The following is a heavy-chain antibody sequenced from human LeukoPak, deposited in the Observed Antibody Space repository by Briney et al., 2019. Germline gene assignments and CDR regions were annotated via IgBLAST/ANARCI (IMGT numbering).Heavy chain of an antibody. D-gene: IGHD6-19*01. V-gene: IGHV2-5*02. CDR1: GFSLTTTGVG. J-gene: IGHJ4*02. Sequence: SGPTLVNPTQTLTLTCTFSGFSLTTTGVGVGWIRQPPGKALEWLALTCWDDDKRYSPSLQSRLTITKDTSKNRVVLSMTNMDPVDTATYYCAHRHSAVGGFDYWGQGTLVTVSS. CDR2: TCWDDDK. CDR3: AHRHSAVGGFDY.